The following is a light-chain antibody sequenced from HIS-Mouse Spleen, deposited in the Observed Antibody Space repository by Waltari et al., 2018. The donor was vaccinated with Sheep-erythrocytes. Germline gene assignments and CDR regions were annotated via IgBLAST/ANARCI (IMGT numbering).Light chain of an antibody. V-gene: IGKV1-9*01. J-gene: IGKJ2*01. CDR3: QQLNSYPHT. CDR2: AAS. Sequence: DIQLTQSPSFLSASVGDRVTITCRASKGISSYLAWYQQKPGKAPKLLLYAASTLQRGVPSRFSGSVSGTEFTLTISSLQPEDFATYYCQQLNSYPHTFGQGTKLEIK. CDR1: KGISSY.